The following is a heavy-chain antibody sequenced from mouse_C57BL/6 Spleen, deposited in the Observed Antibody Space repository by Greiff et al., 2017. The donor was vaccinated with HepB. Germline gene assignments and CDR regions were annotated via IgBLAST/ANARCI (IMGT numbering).Heavy chain of an antibody. J-gene: IGHJ2*01. Sequence: EVKLMESGGGLVKPGGSLKLSCAASGFTFSSYAMSWVRQTPEKRLEWVATISDGGSYTYYPDNVKGRFTISRDNAKNNLYLQMSHLKSEDTAMYYCAREGRFFDYWGQGTTLTVS. CDR2: ISDGGSYT. V-gene: IGHV5-4*01. CDR1: GFTFSSYA. CDR3: AREGRFFDY.